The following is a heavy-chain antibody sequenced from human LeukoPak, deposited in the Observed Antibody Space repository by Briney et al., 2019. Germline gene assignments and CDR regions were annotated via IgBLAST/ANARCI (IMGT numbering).Heavy chain of an antibody. D-gene: IGHD3-22*01. CDR1: GFTFDDYA. Sequence: PGRSLRLSCAASGFTFDDYAMHWVRQAPGKGLEWVSGISWNSGSIGYAESVKGRFTISRDSSKNTLYLHMSSLRAEDTGVYYCARDKGTSYYDIGPLAYWGQGILVIVSS. J-gene: IGHJ4*02. CDR3: ARDKGTSYYDIGPLAY. CDR2: ISWNSGSI. V-gene: IGHV3-9*01.